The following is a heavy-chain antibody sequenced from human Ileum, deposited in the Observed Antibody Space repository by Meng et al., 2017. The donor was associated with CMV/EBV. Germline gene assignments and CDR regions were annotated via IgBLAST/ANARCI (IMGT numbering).Heavy chain of an antibody. Sequence: QVPRQESGPGLVKPSENLFLTCSVSGGSINSFYWSWIRQPAGKGLEWIGRIYSSGIINYNPSLKSRVTVSVDTSKNQFSLKVNSVTAADTAVYYCARLQAWDWFDPWGQGTLVTVSS. D-gene: IGHD4-11*01. V-gene: IGHV4-4*07. CDR3: ARLQAWDWFDP. CDR1: GGSINSFY. CDR2: IYSSGII. J-gene: IGHJ5*02.